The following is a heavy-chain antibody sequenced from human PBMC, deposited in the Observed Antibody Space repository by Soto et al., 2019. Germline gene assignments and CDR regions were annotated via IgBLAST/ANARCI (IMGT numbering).Heavy chain of an antibody. CDR3: ARYKSNYYYGMDV. D-gene: IGHD1-20*01. V-gene: IGHV4-59*01. J-gene: IGHJ6*02. CDR2: IYYSGIT. CDR1: GGSISSYY. Sequence: QVQLQESGPGLVKPSETLSLTCTVSGGSISSYYWSWIRQPPGKGLEWIGYIYYSGITNYNPSLKSHVTISVDTSKNQFSLKLSYVTAADTAVYYCARYKSNYYYGMDVWGQGTTVTVSS.